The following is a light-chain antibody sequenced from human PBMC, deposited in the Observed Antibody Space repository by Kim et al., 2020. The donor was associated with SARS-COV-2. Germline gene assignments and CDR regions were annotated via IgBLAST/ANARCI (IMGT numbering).Light chain of an antibody. Sequence: EPASISWRSSQSHMHSKGYNYSDWYLRKPGQAPQLLIYLGSNRASGVPDRLSGSGSGTDFTLKISRVEAEDVGVYYCMQALQTPNTFGQGTKLEI. CDR1: QSHMHSKGYNY. CDR3: MQALQTPNT. CDR2: LGS. J-gene: IGKJ2*01. V-gene: IGKV2-28*01.